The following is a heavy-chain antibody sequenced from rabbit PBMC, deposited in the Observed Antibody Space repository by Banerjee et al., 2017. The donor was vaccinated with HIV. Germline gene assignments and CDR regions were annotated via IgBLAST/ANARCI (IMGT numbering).Heavy chain of an antibody. CDR2: IDPVFNST. CDR1: GFDFSLYY. Sequence: QQLEESGGGLVQPGGSLTLSCKASGFDFSLYYMSWVRQAPGKGLEWIGYIDPVFNSTYYASWVNGRFTVSSHNAQNTLYLTLNSLTVADTATYFCVKGGYGAGWGLYFNLWGPGTLVTVS. CDR3: VKGGYGAGWGLYFNL. V-gene: IGHV1S7*01. J-gene: IGHJ4*01. D-gene: IGHD4-1*01.